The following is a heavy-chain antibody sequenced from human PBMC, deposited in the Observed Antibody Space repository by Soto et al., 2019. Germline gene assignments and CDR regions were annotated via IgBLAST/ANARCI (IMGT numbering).Heavy chain of an antibody. CDR1: GFTFSNAW. V-gene: IGHV3-15*07. J-gene: IGHJ6*02. CDR2: IKSKTDGGTT. CDR3: TTDPIDYGDYEAYYYYGMDV. D-gene: IGHD4-17*01. Sequence: GGSLRLSCAASGFTFSNAWMNWVRQAPGKGLEWVGRIKSKTDGGTTDYAAPVKGRFTISRDDSKNTLYLQMNSLKTEDTAVYYCTTDPIDYGDYEAYYYYGMDVWGQGTTVTVSS.